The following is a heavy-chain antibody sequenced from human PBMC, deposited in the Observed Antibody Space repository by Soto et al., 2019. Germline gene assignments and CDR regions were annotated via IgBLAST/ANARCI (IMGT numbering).Heavy chain of an antibody. Sequence: GGSLRLSCAASGFTFSSYAMSWVRQAPGKGLEWVSAISGSGGSTYYADSVKGRFTISRDNSKNTLYLQMNSLRAEDTAVYYCAKLSGALDGELPDYWGQGTLVTVSS. V-gene: IGHV3-23*01. CDR1: GFTFSSYA. CDR3: AKLSGALDGELPDY. J-gene: IGHJ4*02. CDR2: ISGSGGST. D-gene: IGHD1-26*01.